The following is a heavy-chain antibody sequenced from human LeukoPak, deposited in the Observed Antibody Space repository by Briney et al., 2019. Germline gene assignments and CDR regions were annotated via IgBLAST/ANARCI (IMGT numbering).Heavy chain of an antibody. CDR1: GFTFRRYW. V-gene: IGHV3-7*01. CDR2: IKQDVSEN. Sequence: GGSLRLSCAASGFTFRRYWMSGVRQAPGKGVEGVANIKQDVSENYYVDSVKGRFTISRDNAKNSLYLQMNSLRAEDTAVYYCARDGWSPDYWGQGTLVTVSS. CDR3: ARDGWSPDY. J-gene: IGHJ4*02.